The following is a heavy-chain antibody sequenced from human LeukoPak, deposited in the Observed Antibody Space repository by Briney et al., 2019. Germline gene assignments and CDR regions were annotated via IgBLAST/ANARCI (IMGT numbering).Heavy chain of an antibody. CDR1: GYSISSNYY. J-gene: IGHJ4*02. D-gene: IGHD3-3*01. CDR3: AREEVWSGYSTHGTLDN. Sequence: SETLSLTCTVSGYSISSNYYWGWIRQPPGKGLEWIGSIYHSGSTYYNPSLKSRVTISVDTSKNQFSLKLSSVTVGDTAVYYCAREEVWSGYSTHGTLDNWGQGTLVTVSS. V-gene: IGHV4-38-2*02. CDR2: IYHSGST.